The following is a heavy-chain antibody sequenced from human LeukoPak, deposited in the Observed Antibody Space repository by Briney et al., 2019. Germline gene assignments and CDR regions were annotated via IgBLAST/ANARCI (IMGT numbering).Heavy chain of an antibody. J-gene: IGHJ6*02. CDR2: IYYSGST. V-gene: IGHV4-39*01. Sequence: SETLSLTCNVSGGSISRSSYYWGWIRQPPGKGLESIGSIYYSGSTYYVPSLKSRVTISVDTSKNQFSLKLSSVTAADTAVYYCARHGSSSLYYGMDVWGQGTTVAVSS. CDR3: ARHGSSSLYYGMDV. D-gene: IGHD6-6*01. CDR1: GGSISRSSYY.